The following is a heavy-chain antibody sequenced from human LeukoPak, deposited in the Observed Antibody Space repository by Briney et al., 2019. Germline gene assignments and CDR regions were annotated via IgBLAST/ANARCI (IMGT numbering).Heavy chain of an antibody. CDR3: ATTPVGSTRFFDF. CDR1: GGSVNSGGYY. V-gene: IGHV4-30-2*01. J-gene: IGHJ4*02. D-gene: IGHD1-26*01. CDR2: IYHSGNT. Sequence: SETLSLTCTVSGGSVNSGGYYWTWIRQPPGKGLEWIGYIYHSGNTYYNPSLESRVIISLDRSENQFSLRLNFVTAADTAIYYCATTPVGSTRFFDFWGPGTLLSVSS.